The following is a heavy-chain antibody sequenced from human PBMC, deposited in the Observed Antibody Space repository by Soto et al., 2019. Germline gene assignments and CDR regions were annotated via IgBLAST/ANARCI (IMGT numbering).Heavy chain of an antibody. V-gene: IGHV3-30*14. CDR3: GRHRRFGYDYNLGSDY. J-gene: IGHJ4*02. CDR2: ISFDGSNK. D-gene: IGHD4-4*01. Sequence: QVQRVESGGGVVQPGRSLRLSCAASGFTFSSYAMHWVRQAPGKGLEWVAVISFDGSNKYYADSVKDRFTVFRDNSKNTLHGLSYCTRAHDSSVSYCGRHRRFGYDYNLGSDYWGQGTLVTVSS. CDR1: GFTFSSYA.